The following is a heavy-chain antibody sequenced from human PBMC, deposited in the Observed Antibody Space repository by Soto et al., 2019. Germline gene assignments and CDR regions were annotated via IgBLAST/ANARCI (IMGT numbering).Heavy chain of an antibody. D-gene: IGHD3-22*01. V-gene: IGHV1-3*01. J-gene: IGHJ4*02. CDR1: GYTFTRYA. CDR3: ARDYYYGSSVSFDY. Sequence: ASVKVSCKASGYTFTRYAMHWLRQAPGQRLEWMGWINAGNGNTKYSQKFQGRVTITRDTSASTAYMELNSLGSEDTAVYYCARDYYYGSSVSFDYWGQGTLVTVSS. CDR2: INAGNGNT.